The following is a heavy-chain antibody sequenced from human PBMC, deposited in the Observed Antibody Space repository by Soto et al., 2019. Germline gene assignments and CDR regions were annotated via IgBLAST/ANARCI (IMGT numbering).Heavy chain of an antibody. V-gene: IGHV3-30-3*01. CDR3: ARDLLSISPDVDIVAEGVLDY. CDR1: GFTFSSYA. Sequence: GGSLRLSCAASGFTFSSYAMHWVRQAPGKGLEWVAVISYDGSNKYYADSVKGRFTISRDNSKNTLYLQMNSLRAEDTAVYYCARDLLSISPDVDIVAEGVLDYWGQGTLVTVSS. J-gene: IGHJ4*02. CDR2: ISYDGSNK. D-gene: IGHD5-12*01.